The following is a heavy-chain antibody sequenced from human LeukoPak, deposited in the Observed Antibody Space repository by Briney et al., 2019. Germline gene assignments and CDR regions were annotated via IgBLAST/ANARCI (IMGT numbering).Heavy chain of an antibody. Sequence: GGSLRLSCAVSGFTFIMHEMTWARQAPGKGLEWVSAISGNGGATYYADSVRGRFTISRDNAKNSLYLQMNSLRDEDSAVYYCARDQGIFDYWGQGTLVTVSS. V-gene: IGHV3-23*01. CDR1: GFTFIMHE. J-gene: IGHJ4*02. CDR2: ISGNGGAT. CDR3: ARDQGIFDY.